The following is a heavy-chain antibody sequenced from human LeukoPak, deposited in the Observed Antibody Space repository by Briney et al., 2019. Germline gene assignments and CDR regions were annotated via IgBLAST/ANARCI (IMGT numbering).Heavy chain of an antibody. D-gene: IGHD3-22*01. Sequence: SQTLSLTCTVSGGSISSGGYYWSWIRQHPGKGLEWIGYIYYSGSTHYNPSLKSRVTISVDTSKNQFSLKLSSVTAADTAVYCCARDRYYYDSSGYYGYYYYGMDVWGQGTTVTVSS. V-gene: IGHV4-31*03. CDR2: IYYSGST. CDR1: GGSISSGGYY. J-gene: IGHJ6*02. CDR3: ARDRYYYDSSGYYGYYYYGMDV.